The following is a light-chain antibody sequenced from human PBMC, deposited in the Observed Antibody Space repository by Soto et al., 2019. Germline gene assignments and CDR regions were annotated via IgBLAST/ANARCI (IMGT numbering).Light chain of an antibody. CDR3: QQYNSYPDA. V-gene: IGKV1-5*01. J-gene: IGKJ2*01. CDR1: QSISSW. CDR2: DAS. Sequence: DIQMTQSPSTLSASVGDRVTITCRAIQSISSWLAWYQQKPGKAPKLLIYDASSLESGVPSRFSGSGSGTEFTLTISSLQPDDFATYYCQQYNSYPDAFGQGTKLEIK.